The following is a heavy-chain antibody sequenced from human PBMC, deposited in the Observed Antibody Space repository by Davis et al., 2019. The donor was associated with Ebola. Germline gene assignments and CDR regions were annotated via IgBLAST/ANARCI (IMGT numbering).Heavy chain of an antibody. D-gene: IGHD5-24*01. V-gene: IGHV1-3*01. CDR2: INAGNGNT. CDR1: GYTFTSYA. Sequence: ASVKVSCKASGYTFTSYAMHWVRQAPGQRLEWMGWINAGNGNTKYSQKFQGRVTITADESTSTAYMELSSLRSEDTAVYYCASPMATRWYFDLWGRGTLVTVSS. J-gene: IGHJ2*01. CDR3: ASPMATRWYFDL.